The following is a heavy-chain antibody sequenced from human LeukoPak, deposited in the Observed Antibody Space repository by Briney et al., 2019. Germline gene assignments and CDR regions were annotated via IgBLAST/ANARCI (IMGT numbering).Heavy chain of an antibody. D-gene: IGHD3-22*01. J-gene: IGHJ3*02. V-gene: IGHV4-30-4*07. CDR2: ISYSGST. Sequence: SETLSLTCTVSGGSINSGGYSWSWIRQPPGKGLEWIGYISYSGSTYYNPSLKSRLTISIDTSNNQFSLKLSSVTAADTAVYYCARPRGYDSICLAFDIWGQGTMVTVSS. CDR1: GGSINSGGYS. CDR3: ARPRGYDSICLAFDI.